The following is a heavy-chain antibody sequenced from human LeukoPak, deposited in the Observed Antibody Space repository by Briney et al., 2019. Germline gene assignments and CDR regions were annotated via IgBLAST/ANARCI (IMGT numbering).Heavy chain of an antibody. D-gene: IGHD3-10*01. V-gene: IGHV3-30*18. CDR1: GFTFSSYA. CDR2: ISFDGSNK. J-gene: IGHJ4*02. Sequence: GGSLRLSCAASGFTFSSYAMSWVRQAPGKGLEWVAVISFDGSNKYYADSVKGRFTISRDNSKNTLYLQMNSLRAEDTAVYYCAKVWFGELSPPDYWGQGTLVTVSS. CDR3: AKVWFGELSPPDY.